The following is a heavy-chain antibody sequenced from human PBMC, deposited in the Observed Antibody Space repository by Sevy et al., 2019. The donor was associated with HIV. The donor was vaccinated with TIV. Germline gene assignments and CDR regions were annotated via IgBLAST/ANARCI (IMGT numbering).Heavy chain of an antibody. J-gene: IGHJ4*02. D-gene: IGHD6-13*01. Sequence: SETLSLTCTVSGGSISSYYWSWIRQPPGKGLEWIGYIYYSGSTNYNPSLKSRVTISVDTSKNQFSLKLSSVTAADTAAYSCARQRGVSGIAAAGPFDYWGQGTLVTVSS. CDR2: IYYSGST. CDR1: GGSISSYY. CDR3: ARQRGVSGIAAAGPFDY. V-gene: IGHV4-59*08.